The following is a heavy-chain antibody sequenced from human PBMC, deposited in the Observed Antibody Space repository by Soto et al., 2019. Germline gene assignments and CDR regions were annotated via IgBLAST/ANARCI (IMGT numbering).Heavy chain of an antibody. CDR3: GKARPDYYGSGVGYYRGGGDY. V-gene: IGHV3-23*01. J-gene: IGHJ4*02. Sequence: EVQLLGSGGGLVQPGGSLRLSCAASGLTFSTYAMSWVRQAPGKGLEWVSSISGNGANTYYTDSVKGRFIISRDNSKNRLCLQMSSRITVDAALFSCGKARPDYYGSGVGYYRGGGDYWGQGTLVTVSS. CDR1: GLTFSTYA. CDR2: ISGNGANT. D-gene: IGHD3-10*01.